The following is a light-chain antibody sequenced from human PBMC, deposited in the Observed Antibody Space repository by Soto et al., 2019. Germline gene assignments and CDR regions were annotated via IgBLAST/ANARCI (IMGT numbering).Light chain of an antibody. CDR3: AAWDDSLKGYV. J-gene: IGLJ1*01. V-gene: IGLV1-44*01. Sequence: QLVLTEPPSASGTPGQRVTISCSGSSSNIGSNAVNWYQQFPGTAPKLLIYRNNQRPSGVPDRFSGSKSGTSASLAISGLQSEDEADYYCAAWDDSLKGYVFGTGTKLTVL. CDR2: RNN. CDR1: SSNIGSNA.